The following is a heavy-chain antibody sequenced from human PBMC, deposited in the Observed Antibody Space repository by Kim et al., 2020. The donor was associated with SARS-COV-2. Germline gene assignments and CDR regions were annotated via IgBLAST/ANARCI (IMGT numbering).Heavy chain of an antibody. Sequence: SGSTYDNPSLKNRVTISVDTSRNQFSLMLGSVTAADTAVYYCSSGYDYSYWGQGTLVTVSS. CDR2: SGST. CDR3: SSGYDYSY. J-gene: IGHJ4*02. D-gene: IGHD5-12*01. V-gene: IGHV4-39*01.